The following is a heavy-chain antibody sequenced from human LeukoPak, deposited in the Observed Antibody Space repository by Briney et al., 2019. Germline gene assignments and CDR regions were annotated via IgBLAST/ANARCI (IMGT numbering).Heavy chain of an antibody. J-gene: IGHJ3*01. CDR1: GVTFSGSA. Sequence: GGSLRLSCAASGVTFSGSALAWVRQAPGKGLEWVSSISGNDGTTYYADSVKGRFTISRDDSKNMFFVLLNSLRAEDTAVYYCANETRFHDGVNAFNLWGQGTMVTVSS. CDR3: ANETRFHDGVNAFNL. D-gene: IGHD3-3*01. V-gene: IGHV3-23*01. CDR2: ISGNDGTT.